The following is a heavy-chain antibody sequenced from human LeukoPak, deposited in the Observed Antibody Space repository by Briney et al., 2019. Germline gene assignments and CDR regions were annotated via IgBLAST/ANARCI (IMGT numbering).Heavy chain of an antibody. CDR1: GFTFTSYG. Sequence: APVKVSCKASGFTFTSYGISWVRQAPGQGLEWMGWISAYNGNTNYAQKLQGRVTMTTDTSTSTAYMELRSLRSDDTAVYYCAREPLGIISYMDVWGKGTTVTISS. J-gene: IGHJ6*03. CDR3: AREPLGIISYMDV. CDR2: ISAYNGNT. V-gene: IGHV1-18*01. D-gene: IGHD1-14*01.